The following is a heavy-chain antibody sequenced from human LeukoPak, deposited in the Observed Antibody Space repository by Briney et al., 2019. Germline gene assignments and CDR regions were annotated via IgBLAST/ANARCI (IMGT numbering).Heavy chain of an antibody. CDR3: ARDFDSLKYSSSWSNFDY. D-gene: IGHD6-13*01. CDR1: GFTLSSYA. J-gene: IGHJ4*02. Sequence: GGSLRLSCAATGFTLSSYATHGVRQAPGKGLEWVVVISYDGSNKYYADSVKGRFTISRDNSKNTLYLQMNSLRAEDTAVYYCARDFDSLKYSSSWSNFDYWGQGTLVTVSS. CDR2: ISYDGSNK. V-gene: IGHV3-30-3*01.